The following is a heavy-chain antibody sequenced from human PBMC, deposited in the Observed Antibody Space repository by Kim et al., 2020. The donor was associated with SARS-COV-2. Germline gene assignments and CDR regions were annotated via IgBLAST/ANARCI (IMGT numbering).Heavy chain of an antibody. CDR3: ARGGGPMLD. Sequence: VKVSCKVSGGTFSSDAITWVRQVPGQGLEWMGGIIPMFNSVNFAQKFQVRVTITADASTGTAYMELSSLTFEDTAVYYCARGGGPMLDWGQGTLVTVSS. D-gene: IGHD3-10*02. CDR2: IIPMFNSV. CDR1: GGTFSSDA. J-gene: IGHJ4*02. V-gene: IGHV1-69*13.